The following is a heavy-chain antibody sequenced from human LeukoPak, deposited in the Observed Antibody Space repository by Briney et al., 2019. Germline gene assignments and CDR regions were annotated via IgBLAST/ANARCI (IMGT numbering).Heavy chain of an antibody. CDR3: ARPGGDGYEGDAFDI. J-gene: IGHJ3*02. D-gene: IGHD5-24*01. CDR2: IIPIFGTA. Sequence: GASVKVSCKASGGTFSSYAISWVRQAPGQGLEWMGGIIPIFGTANYAQKFQGRVTMTRDTSTSTVYMELSSLRSEDTAVYYCARPGGDGYEGDAFDIWGQGTMVTVSS. V-gene: IGHV1-69*05. CDR1: GGTFSSYA.